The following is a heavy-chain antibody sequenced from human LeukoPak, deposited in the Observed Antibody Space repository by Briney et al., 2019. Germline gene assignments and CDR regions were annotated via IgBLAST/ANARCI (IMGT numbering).Heavy chain of an antibody. Sequence: SETLSLTCTVSGGSISSYYWSWIRQPPGKGLEWIGYIYYSGSTNYNPSLKSRVTISVDTSKNHFSLKLSSVTAADTAVYYCAREGDYGDYSPFDPWGQGTLVTVSS. D-gene: IGHD4-17*01. J-gene: IGHJ5*02. CDR1: GGSISSYY. CDR2: IYYSGST. V-gene: IGHV4-59*01. CDR3: AREGDYGDYSPFDP.